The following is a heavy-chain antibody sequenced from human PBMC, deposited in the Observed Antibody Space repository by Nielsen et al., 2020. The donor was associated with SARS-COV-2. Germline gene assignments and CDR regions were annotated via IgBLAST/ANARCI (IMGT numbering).Heavy chain of an antibody. CDR2: ITHGGTT. V-gene: IGHV4-34*01. CDR3: VRAPDYDVLTGYYPDGFDV. J-gene: IGHJ3*01. D-gene: IGHD3-9*01. Sequence: WIRQLPGKGLEWIGEITHGGTTNYNPSLKSRVTMSVDTSKNQFSLKLSSVTAADTAVYYCVRAPDYDVLTGYYPDGFDVWGRGTMVTVSS.